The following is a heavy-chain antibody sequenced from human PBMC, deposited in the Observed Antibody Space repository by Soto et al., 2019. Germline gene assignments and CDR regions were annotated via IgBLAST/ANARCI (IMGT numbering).Heavy chain of an antibody. CDR1: VGSISSYY. J-gene: IGHJ6*01. D-gene: IGHD2-2*01. V-gene: IGHV4-31*03. CDR3: ARGYHCSSTSCQYGYYYYGMEV. Sequence: SSTXSLTCTVSVGSISSYYWSLIRHHPGKGLEFIGYIYYSGSTYYNPSLKSRVTISVDTSKNQFSLKLSSVTAADTAVYYCARGYHCSSTSCQYGYYYYGMEVWGQGTTLKVYS. CDR2: IYYSGST.